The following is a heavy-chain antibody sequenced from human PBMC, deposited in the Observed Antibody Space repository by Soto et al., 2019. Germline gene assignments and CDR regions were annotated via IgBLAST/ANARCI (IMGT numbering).Heavy chain of an antibody. Sequence: GDSGKVSCKASGYTFLNHAITWGLQAPGQGLEWMGWISTENGNTNYAQNLQGRVILTRDRSTNTAYMELRSLRPEDTATYYCASDSSSGTFDNWGQGALVTV. D-gene: IGHD3-22*01. CDR2: ISTENGNT. V-gene: IGHV1-18*04. CDR1: GYTFLNHA. J-gene: IGHJ4*02. CDR3: ASDSSSGTFDN.